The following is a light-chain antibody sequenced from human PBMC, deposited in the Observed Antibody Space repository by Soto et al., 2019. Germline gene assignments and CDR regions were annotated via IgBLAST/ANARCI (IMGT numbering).Light chain of an antibody. CDR2: GAS. J-gene: IGKJ1*01. CDR1: QTVRSSY. CDR3: QQYGTSPT. Sequence: EIVLTQSPGTLSLSPGERATLSYRAGQTVRSSYLAWYQQIPGQAPRLLIYGASSRATGIPDRFSGSGSATDFTLTISRLEPEDFAVYYCQQYGTSPTFGQGTKVEVK. V-gene: IGKV3-20*01.